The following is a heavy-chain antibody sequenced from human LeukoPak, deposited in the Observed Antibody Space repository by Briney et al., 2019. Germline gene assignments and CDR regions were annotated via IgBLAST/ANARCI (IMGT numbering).Heavy chain of an antibody. V-gene: IGHV3-30*04. CDR2: ISYDGSNE. J-gene: IGHJ4*02. CDR3: ARDLSVGSKPDLGFDY. Sequence: GGSLRLSCAASGFTFSSYVMHWVRRAPGKGLEWVAIISYDGSNEYYADSVKGRFTISRDNSKNTLYLQMNSLRAEDTAVYYCARDLSVGSKPDLGFDYWGQGTLVTVSS. D-gene: IGHD1-26*01. CDR1: GFTFSSYV.